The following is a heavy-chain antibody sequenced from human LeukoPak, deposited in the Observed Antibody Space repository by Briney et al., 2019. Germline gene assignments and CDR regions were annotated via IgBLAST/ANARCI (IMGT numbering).Heavy chain of an antibody. J-gene: IGHJ4*02. D-gene: IGHD6-13*01. Sequence: DCVSAISGSGGSTYYADSVKGRFTISRDNSKNTLYLQMNSLRAEDTAVYYCAKDQSSSWYYWGQGTLVTVSS. CDR3: AKDQSSSWYY. V-gene: IGHV3-23*01. CDR2: ISGSGGST.